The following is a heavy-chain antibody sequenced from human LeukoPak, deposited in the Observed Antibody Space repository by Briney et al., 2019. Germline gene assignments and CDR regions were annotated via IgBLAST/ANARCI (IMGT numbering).Heavy chain of an antibody. J-gene: IGHJ4*02. D-gene: IGHD3-10*01. Sequence: ASVKVSCKASGYTFTSYGISWVRQAPGQGLEWMGWISAYNGNTNYAQKLQGRVTMTTDTSTSTAYMELRSLRSDDTAVYYCARDPLLLWFGEPRKPLDYWGQGTLVTVSS. CDR1: GYTFTSYG. CDR2: ISAYNGNT. V-gene: IGHV1-18*01. CDR3: ARDPLLLWFGEPRKPLDY.